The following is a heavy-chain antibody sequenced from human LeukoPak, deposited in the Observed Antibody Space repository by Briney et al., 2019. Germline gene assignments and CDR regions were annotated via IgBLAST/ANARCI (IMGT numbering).Heavy chain of an antibody. D-gene: IGHD3-16*02. J-gene: IGHJ6*03. Sequence: SETLSLTCTVSGGSIGTYYWSWIRQSPGKGLEWIGYIYVTGTRYNPYLQSRVTISVDRSRNQFFPKMSSVTAADTAVYYCARHIGGGIEDMDVWGKGTKVIVSS. CDR3: ARHIGGGIEDMDV. CDR2: IYVTGT. CDR1: GGSIGTYY. V-gene: IGHV4-59*08.